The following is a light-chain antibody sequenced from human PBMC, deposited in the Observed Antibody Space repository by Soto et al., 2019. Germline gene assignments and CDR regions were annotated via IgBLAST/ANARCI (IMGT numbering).Light chain of an antibody. V-gene: IGKV1-8*01. J-gene: IGKJ4*01. CDR1: QGISSY. CDR3: QQYYSYPQT. Sequence: AIRMTQSPSSLSASTGDRVTITCRASQGISSYLAWYQQKPGKAPKLLIYAASTLQSGVPSRFSGSGSGTDLTLTISCLQSEDFATYYCQQYYSYPQTFGGGTKVEIK. CDR2: AAS.